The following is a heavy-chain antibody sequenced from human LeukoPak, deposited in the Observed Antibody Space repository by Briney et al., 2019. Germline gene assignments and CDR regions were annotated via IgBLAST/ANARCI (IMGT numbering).Heavy chain of an antibody. J-gene: IGHJ4*02. CDR2: IDYSGST. D-gene: IGHD5-18*01. Sequence: MASETLSLTCTVSGGSISSSSYYWGWIRQPPGKGLEWIGSIDYSGSTYYNSSLKSRVTIFADTSKNQFSLKLSSVTAADTAVYYCARSKSGYSHGPYYFDYWGQGTLVTVSS. CDR1: GGSISSSSYY. V-gene: IGHV4-39*01. CDR3: ARSKSGYSHGPYYFDY.